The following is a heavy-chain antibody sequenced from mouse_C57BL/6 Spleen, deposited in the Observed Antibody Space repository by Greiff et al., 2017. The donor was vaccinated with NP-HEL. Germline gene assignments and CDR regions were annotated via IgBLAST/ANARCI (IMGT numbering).Heavy chain of an antibody. CDR3: ARDRGDYYGSSDRFAY. J-gene: IGHJ3*01. CDR1: GFTFSSYA. CDR2: ISDGGSYT. V-gene: IGHV5-4*01. Sequence: DVMLVESGGGLVKPGGSLKLSCAASGFTFSSYAMSWVRQTPEKRLEWVATISDGGSYTYYPDNVKGRFTISRDNAKNNLYLQMSHLKSEDTAMYYCARDRGDYYGSSDRFAYWGQGTLVTVSA. D-gene: IGHD1-1*01.